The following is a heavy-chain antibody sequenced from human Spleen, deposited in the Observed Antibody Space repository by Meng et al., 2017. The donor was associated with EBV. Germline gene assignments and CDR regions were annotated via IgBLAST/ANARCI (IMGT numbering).Heavy chain of an antibody. CDR1: VFSLNTRGLG. V-gene: IGHV2-5*02. CDR2: IYWDDDS. D-gene: IGHD6-25*01. CDR3: AHLIAARPFDY. J-gene: IGHJ4*02. Sequence: QTAVQQSGPTLLQPTQPLPLTCTSSVFSLNTRGLGVGWIRQPPGKALEWLALIYWDDDSRYSPSLKSRVTITKDTSKNQVVLTMTNMDPVDTATYVCAHLIAARPFDYWGQGTLVTVSS.